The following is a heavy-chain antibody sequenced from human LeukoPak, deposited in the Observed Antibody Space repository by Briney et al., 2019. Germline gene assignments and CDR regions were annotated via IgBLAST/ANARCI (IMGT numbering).Heavy chain of an antibody. V-gene: IGHV3-15*01. CDR3: ATPTVRGVINI. Sequence: GGSLRLSCAASGFTFSNTWMNWVRQAPGKGLEWVGRIQSKTDGGTTEYAAPVKGRFTISRDDSKTTLYLQMNSLKTEDTAVYYCATPTVRGVINIWGQGTLVTVSS. CDR2: IQSKTDGGTT. CDR1: GFTFSNTW. D-gene: IGHD3-10*01. J-gene: IGHJ4*02.